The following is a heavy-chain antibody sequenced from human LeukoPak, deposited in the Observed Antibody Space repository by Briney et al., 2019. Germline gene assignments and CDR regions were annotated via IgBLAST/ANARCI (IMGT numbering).Heavy chain of an antibody. CDR2: IYYNGGT. CDR1: GGSFSGYY. J-gene: IGHJ4*02. V-gene: IGHV4-59*08. CDR3: AKHLPFSGGDSFDY. Sequence: PSETLSLTCAVYGGSFSGYYWSWIRQPPGKGLEWIGYIYYNGGTDYNPSLKSRVTISVDTSKNQFSLRLSSVTAADTAVYFCAKHLPFSGGDSFDYWGQGSLVTVSS. D-gene: IGHD2-15*01.